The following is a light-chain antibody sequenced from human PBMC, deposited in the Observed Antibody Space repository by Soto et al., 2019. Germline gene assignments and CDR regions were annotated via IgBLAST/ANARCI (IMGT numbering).Light chain of an antibody. Sequence: DIQMTQSPSTLSGSVGDRVTITCRASQTISSWLAWYQQKPGRAPKLLIYQASTLASGVPSRFSGSGSGTEFTLTISNLQPDDFATYFCQQYNNYPRTFGQGTKVDIK. CDR3: QQYNNYPRT. V-gene: IGKV1-5*03. J-gene: IGKJ1*01. CDR1: QTISSW. CDR2: QAS.